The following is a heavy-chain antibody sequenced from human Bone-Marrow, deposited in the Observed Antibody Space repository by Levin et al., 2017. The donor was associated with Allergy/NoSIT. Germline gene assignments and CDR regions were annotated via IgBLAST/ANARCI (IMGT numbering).Heavy chain of an antibody. CDR3: AKDFVINMVEWGFDY. D-gene: IGHD3-10*01. V-gene: IGHV3-43*01. CDR2: ISWDGSST. Sequence: GGSLRLSCAASGFAFDDYNMHWVRQAPGKGLEWVSRISWDGSSTNYADSVKGRFSISRDNSKNSLYLQMNSLRTEDTALYYCAKDFVINMVEWGFDYWGQGTLVTVFS. CDR1: GFAFDDYN. J-gene: IGHJ4*02.